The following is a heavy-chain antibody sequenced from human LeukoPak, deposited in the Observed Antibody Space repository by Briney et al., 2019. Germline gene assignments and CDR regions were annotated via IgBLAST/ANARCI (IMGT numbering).Heavy chain of an antibody. D-gene: IGHD3-10*01. CDR2: IYYSGST. CDR1: GDSVNDYY. CDR3: ARGGARGSSAFDV. Sequence: SETLSLTCTVSGDSVNDYYWNWIRQPPGKGLEWIGYIYYSGSTDYNPSLKSRVTMSVDTSKNQFSLKLNSVTAADTAVYYCARGGARGSSAFDVWGQGTMVIISA. J-gene: IGHJ3*01. V-gene: IGHV4-59*02.